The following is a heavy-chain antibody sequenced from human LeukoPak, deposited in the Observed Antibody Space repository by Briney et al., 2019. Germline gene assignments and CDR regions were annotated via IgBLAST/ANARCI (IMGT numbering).Heavy chain of an antibody. J-gene: IGHJ4*02. CDR3: ARVDIVATMAFDY. Sequence: ASVKVPCKASGYTFTSYGISWVRQAPGQGLEWMGWISAYNGNTNYAQKLQGRVTMTTDTSTSAAYTELRSLRSDDTAVYYCARVDIVATMAFDYWGQGTLVTVSS. CDR1: GYTFTSYG. CDR2: ISAYNGNT. V-gene: IGHV1-18*04. D-gene: IGHD5-12*01.